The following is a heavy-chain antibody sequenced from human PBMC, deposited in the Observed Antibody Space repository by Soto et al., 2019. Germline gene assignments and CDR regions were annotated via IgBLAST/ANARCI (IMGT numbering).Heavy chain of an antibody. CDR1: GFTFSDYY. Sequence: GGSLRLSCAASGFTFSDYYMSWIRQAPGKGLEWVSYISSSGSTIYYADSVKGRFTISRDNAKNSLYLQMNSLRAEDTAVYYCATFWDYDFWSGYYGPYYGMDVWGQGTTVTVSS. D-gene: IGHD3-3*01. CDR3: ATFWDYDFWSGYYGPYYGMDV. J-gene: IGHJ6*02. V-gene: IGHV3-11*01. CDR2: ISSSGSTI.